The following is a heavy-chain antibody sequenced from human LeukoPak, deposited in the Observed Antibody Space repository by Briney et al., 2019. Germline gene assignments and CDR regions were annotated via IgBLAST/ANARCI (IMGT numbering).Heavy chain of an antibody. CDR3: ARAWLPFDY. D-gene: IGHD3-9*01. CDR2: IYTSGST. Sequence: SETLSHTCTASGGSISSGSYYWSWIRQPAGKGLEWIGRIYTSGSTNYNPSLKSRVTISLDTSKNQFSLKLSSVTAADTAVYYCARAWLPFDYWGQGTLVTVSS. CDR1: GGSISSGSYY. V-gene: IGHV4-61*02. J-gene: IGHJ4*02.